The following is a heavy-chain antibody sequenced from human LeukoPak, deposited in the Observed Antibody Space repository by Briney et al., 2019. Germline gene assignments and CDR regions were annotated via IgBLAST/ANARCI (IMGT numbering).Heavy chain of an antibody. J-gene: IGHJ6*03. CDR1: GFNFNNYG. V-gene: IGHV3-23*01. Sequence: GGSLRLSCVASGFNFNNYGMNWVRQAPGKGLEWVSGISGSGGSTYYADSVKGRFTISRDNSKSTLYLQMNSLRAEDTAVYYCLCITMVRGVTRAAYPIMDVWGKGTTVTISS. D-gene: IGHD3-10*01. CDR3: LCITMVRGVTRAAYPIMDV. CDR2: ISGSGGST.